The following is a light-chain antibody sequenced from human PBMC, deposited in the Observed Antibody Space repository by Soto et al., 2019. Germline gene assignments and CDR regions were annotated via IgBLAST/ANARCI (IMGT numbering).Light chain of an antibody. V-gene: IGKV1-39*01. J-gene: IGKJ1*01. CDR2: AAS. Sequence: DIQMTQSPSSLSASVEDRVIITCRASENINSYLNWYQQKPGKAPKLLIYAASSLQSGVPSRFSGSGSETVFTLTINNLQPEDSATYYCQQSYIRLVTFGQGTKGEIK. CDR3: QQSYIRLVT. CDR1: ENINSY.